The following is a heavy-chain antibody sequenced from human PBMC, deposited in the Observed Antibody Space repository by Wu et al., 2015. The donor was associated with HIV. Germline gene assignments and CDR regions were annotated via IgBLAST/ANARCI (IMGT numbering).Heavy chain of an antibody. CDR1: GGTFSSYA. V-gene: IGHV1-69*05. J-gene: IGHJ4*02. D-gene: IGHD3-22*01. CDR2: IIPIFGTA. CDR3: ARPRYYYDSSGYSNYFDY. Sequence: QVQLVQSGAEVKKPGSSVKVSCKASGGTFSSYAISWVRQAPGQGLEWMGGIIPIFGTANYAQKFQGRVTITTDESTSTAYMELSSLRSEDTAVYYCARPRYYYDSSGYSNYFDYWGQGNAGHRSPQ.